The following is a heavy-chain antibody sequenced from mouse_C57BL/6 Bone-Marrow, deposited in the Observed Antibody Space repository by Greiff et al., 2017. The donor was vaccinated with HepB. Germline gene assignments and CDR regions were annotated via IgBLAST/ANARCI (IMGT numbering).Heavy chain of an antibody. CDR2: INSEGGST. Sequence: DVKLVESGGGLVQPGESLKLSCESNEYEFPSHDMYWVRKTPEKRLELVAAINSEGGSTYYPDTMERRFIISRDNTKKTLYLQMSSLRSEDTALYYCARGYYGYWYFDVWGTGTTVTVSS. CDR1: EYEFPSHD. D-gene: IGHD1-1*01. J-gene: IGHJ1*03. CDR3: ARGYYGYWYFDV. V-gene: IGHV5-2*01.